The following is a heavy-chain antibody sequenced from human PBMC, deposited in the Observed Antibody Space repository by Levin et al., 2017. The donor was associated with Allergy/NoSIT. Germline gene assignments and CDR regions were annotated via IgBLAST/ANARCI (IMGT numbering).Heavy chain of an antibody. CDR2: INPNSGGT. CDR1: GYSFTGHY. Sequence: AASVKVSCKASGYSFTGHYMYWVRQAPGQGLEWMGWINPNSGGTNYAQKFKGWVTMTRDTSTNTIYMELRRLKSDDTAVYYCAREGSNDPYYFYSLDVWGQGTTVTVSS. J-gene: IGHJ6*02. D-gene: IGHD3-10*01. CDR3: AREGSNDPYYFYSLDV. V-gene: IGHV1-2*04.